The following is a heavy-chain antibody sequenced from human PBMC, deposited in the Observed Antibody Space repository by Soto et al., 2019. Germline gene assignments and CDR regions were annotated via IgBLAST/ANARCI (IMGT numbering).Heavy chain of an antibody. J-gene: IGHJ4*02. CDR2: VSHSGST. D-gene: IGHD5-12*01. CDR1: GYSVSGGYY. V-gene: IGHV4-38-2*01. CDR3: ARVHTSGSGCDS. Sequence: LSLTCAVSGYSVSGGYYWAWIRQSPGKGLEWLGSVSHSGSTYYNPSLKSRVTMSVDTSKNQISLNLISVTAADTALYYCARVHTSGSGCDSWGQGTLVTVSS.